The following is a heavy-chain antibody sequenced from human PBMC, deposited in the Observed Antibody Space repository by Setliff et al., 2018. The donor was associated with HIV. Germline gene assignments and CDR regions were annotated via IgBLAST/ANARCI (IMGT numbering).Heavy chain of an antibody. D-gene: IGHD2-15*01. Sequence: SETLSLTCTVSGGSISSSNYYWGWIRQPPGKGLEWIGSIHTSGSTNYNPSLTSRVTLSVDTSKNQFFLKLTSLSAADTAVYYCARDRIEVVVDGPHDVFDVWGRGTTVTVSS. CDR1: GGSISSSNYY. CDR2: IHTSGST. V-gene: IGHV4-39*07. CDR3: ARDRIEVVVDGPHDVFDV. J-gene: IGHJ3*01.